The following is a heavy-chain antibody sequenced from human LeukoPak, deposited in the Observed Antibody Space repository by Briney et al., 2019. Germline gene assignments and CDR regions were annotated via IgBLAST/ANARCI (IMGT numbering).Heavy chain of an antibody. CDR1: GFTVSSNY. CDR2: IYSGGST. V-gene: IGHV3-66*01. D-gene: IGHD6-19*01. J-gene: IGHJ3*02. CDR3: ATLAVAGAENAFEI. Sequence: GGSLRLSCAASGFTVSSNYMSWVRQAPGKGLEWVSVIYSGGSTYYADSVKGRFTISRDNSKNTLHLQMNSLRAEDTAVYYCATLAVAGAENAFEIGGQGPLVTVSS.